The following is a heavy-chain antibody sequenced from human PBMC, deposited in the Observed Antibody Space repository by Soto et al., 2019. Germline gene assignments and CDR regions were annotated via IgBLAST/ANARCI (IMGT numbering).Heavy chain of an antibody. Sequence: GGSLRLSCVASGFTFRNYAMSRVRQAPGKGLEWISGISGSGGGAYNADSVKGRFAISRDNSKNTLYLQMNSLRAEDTAVYYCAKEGGDFWSGYYIHYGMDVWGQGTTVTVSS. J-gene: IGHJ6*02. CDR1: GFTFRNYA. D-gene: IGHD3-3*01. V-gene: IGHV3-23*01. CDR3: AKEGGDFWSGYYIHYGMDV. CDR2: ISGSGGGA.